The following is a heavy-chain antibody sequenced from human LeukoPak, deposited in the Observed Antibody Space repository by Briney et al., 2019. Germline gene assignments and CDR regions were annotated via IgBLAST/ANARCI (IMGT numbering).Heavy chain of an antibody. Sequence: GGSLRLSCEASGFTFNTYSMNWARQAPGKGPEWVSSIDSSGGYMFYADSVKGRFIISRDNAKNSLYLEMSSLRVEDTAVYFCARLRSLDKWGQGTLVTVS. D-gene: IGHD5-24*01. V-gene: IGHV3-21*01. J-gene: IGHJ4*02. CDR3: ARLRSLDK. CDR1: GFTFNTYS. CDR2: IDSSGGYM.